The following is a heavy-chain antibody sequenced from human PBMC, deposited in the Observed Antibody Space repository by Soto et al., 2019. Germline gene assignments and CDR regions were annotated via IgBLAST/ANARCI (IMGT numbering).Heavy chain of an antibody. CDR2: IVVGSGNT. Sequence: SVKVSCKASGFTFTSSAVQCVRQARGQRLEWIGWIVVGSGNTNYAQKFQERVTITRDMSTSTAYMELSSLRPEDTAVYYCAAGDTATGYGIDVWGQGTTATVSS. D-gene: IGHD5-18*01. CDR1: GFTFTSSA. J-gene: IGHJ6*02. V-gene: IGHV1-58*01. CDR3: AAGDTATGYGIDV.